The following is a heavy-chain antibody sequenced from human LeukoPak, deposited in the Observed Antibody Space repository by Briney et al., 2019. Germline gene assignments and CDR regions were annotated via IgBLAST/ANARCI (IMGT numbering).Heavy chain of an antibody. Sequence: GGYLRLSCAASGFTFSSYGMHWVRQAPGKGLEWVAVISYDGSNKYYADSVKGRFTISRDNSKNTLYLQMNSLRAEDTAVYYCAKDGDSGWFDPWGQGTLVTVSS. CDR3: AKDGDSGWFDP. J-gene: IGHJ5*02. V-gene: IGHV3-30*18. CDR1: GFTFSSYG. D-gene: IGHD7-27*01. CDR2: ISYDGSNK.